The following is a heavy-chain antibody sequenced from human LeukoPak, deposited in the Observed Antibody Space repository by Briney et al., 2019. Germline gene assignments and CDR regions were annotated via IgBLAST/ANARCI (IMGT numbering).Heavy chain of an antibody. V-gene: IGHV3-30-3*01. Sequence: GGSLRLSCAASGFTFSSFAMHWVRQAPGKGLEWVAVISYDGSNKYFAGSVKGRFTISRDDSKNTLYLQMNSLRVEDTAVYYCARGLYYYDSSGYHPVAYWGQGTLVAVSS. D-gene: IGHD3-22*01. CDR3: ARGLYYYDSSGYHPVAY. J-gene: IGHJ4*02. CDR1: GFTFSSFA. CDR2: ISYDGSNK.